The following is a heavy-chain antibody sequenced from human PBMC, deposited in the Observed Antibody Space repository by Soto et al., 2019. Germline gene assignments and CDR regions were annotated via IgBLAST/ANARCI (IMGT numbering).Heavy chain of an antibody. Sequence: QVQLVESGGGVVQPGRSLRLSCAASGFTLSSYSMHWDRQAPGKGLEWVGVISYDGNKKYYRDSVKGRFSISRDTSNNTVHLQMNSLRPEDTAVYYCERSVAVAGLDYWGQGSLVIVSS. CDR2: ISYDGNKK. V-gene: IGHV3-30-3*01. J-gene: IGHJ4*02. D-gene: IGHD6-19*01. CDR3: ERSVAVAGLDY. CDR1: GFTLSSYS.